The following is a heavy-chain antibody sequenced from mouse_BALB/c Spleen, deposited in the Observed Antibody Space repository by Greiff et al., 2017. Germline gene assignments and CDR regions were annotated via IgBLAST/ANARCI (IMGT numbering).Heavy chain of an antibody. CDR1: GFSLTSYG. CDR3: ARSFTTATYAMDY. J-gene: IGHJ4*01. V-gene: IGHV2-2*02. Sequence: QVQLKESGPGLVQPSQSLSITCTVSGFSLTSYGVHWVRQSPGKGLEWLGVIWSGGSTDYNAAFISRLSISKDNSKSQVFFKMNSLQANDTAIYYCARSFTTATYAMDYWGQGTSVTVSS. D-gene: IGHD1-2*01. CDR2: IWSGGST.